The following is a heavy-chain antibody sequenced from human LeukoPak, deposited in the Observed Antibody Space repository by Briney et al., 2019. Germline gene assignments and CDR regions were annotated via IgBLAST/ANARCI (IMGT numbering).Heavy chain of an antibody. D-gene: IGHD6-13*01. CDR2: ISGSGGST. CDR3: AREIRIAAAGTEKNFDY. J-gene: IGHJ4*02. V-gene: IGHV3-23*01. CDR1: GFTFSSYA. Sequence: GGSLRLSCAASGFTFSSYAMSWVRQAPGKGLEWVSAISGSGGSTYYADSVKGRFTISRDNSKNTLYLQMNSLRAEDTAVYYCAREIRIAAAGTEKNFDYWGQGTLVTVSS.